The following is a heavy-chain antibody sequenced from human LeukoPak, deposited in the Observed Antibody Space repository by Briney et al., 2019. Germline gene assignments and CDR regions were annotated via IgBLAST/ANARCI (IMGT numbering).Heavy chain of an antibody. Sequence: SETLSLTCTVSGDFITSSPYYWGWIRQPPGKGLEWIGSRSDSGTTSYSLSLQSRVTISLDAPKNHFSLRLDSVTAADTAVYYCARHSGRPGLRYWGQGTLVTVSS. CDR1: GDFITSSPYY. CDR3: ARHSGRPGLRY. J-gene: IGHJ4*02. D-gene: IGHD1-26*01. V-gene: IGHV4-39*01. CDR2: RSDSGTT.